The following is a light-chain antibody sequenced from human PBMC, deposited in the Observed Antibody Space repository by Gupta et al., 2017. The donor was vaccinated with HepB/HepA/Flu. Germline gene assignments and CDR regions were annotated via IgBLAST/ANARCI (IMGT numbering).Light chain of an antibody. J-gene: IGLJ3*02. Sequence: SYELTQPSSVSVSPGQTARLPCSGDVLKKKYARWFQQKPGQAPVLVIYKDSERPSGIPERFSGSSSGTTVTLTISGAQVEDEADYYCYSAADNNWVFGGGTKLTVL. CDR1: VLKKKY. CDR2: KDS. CDR3: YSAADNNWV. V-gene: IGLV3-27*01.